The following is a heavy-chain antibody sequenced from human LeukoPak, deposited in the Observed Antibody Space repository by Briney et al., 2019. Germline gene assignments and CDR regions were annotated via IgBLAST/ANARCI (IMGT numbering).Heavy chain of an antibody. CDR3: ARSLSGRRPFDY. V-gene: IGHV4-39*07. Sequence: SETLSLTCTVSGGSISSSSYYWGWIRQPPGKGLEWIGSIYYSGSTYYNPSLKSRVTISVDTSKNQFSLKLSSVTAADTAVYYCARSLSGRRPFDYWGQGTLVTVSS. J-gene: IGHJ4*02. D-gene: IGHD1-26*01. CDR2: IYYSGST. CDR1: GGSISSSSYY.